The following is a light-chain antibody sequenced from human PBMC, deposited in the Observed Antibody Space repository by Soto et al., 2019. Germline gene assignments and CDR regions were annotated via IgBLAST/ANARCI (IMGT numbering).Light chain of an antibody. CDR2: GAS. V-gene: IGKV3-20*01. CDR3: QQYGSSPQT. J-gene: IGKJ1*01. Sequence: EIVLTQSPGTLSLPPGERATLSCRASQSVSSSYLAWYQQKPGQAPRLLIYGASSRATGIPDRFSGSGSGTDFTLTISRLEPEDFAVYYCQQYGSSPQTFGQGTK. CDR1: QSVSSSY.